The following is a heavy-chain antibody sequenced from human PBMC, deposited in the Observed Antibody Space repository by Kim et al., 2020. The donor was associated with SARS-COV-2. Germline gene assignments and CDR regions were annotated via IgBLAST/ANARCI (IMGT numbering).Heavy chain of an antibody. V-gene: IGHV5-51*01. D-gene: IGHD4-4*01. CDR2: FYPGDSDF. J-gene: IGHJ4*02. Sequence: GESLKISCEASGYSFSDYWIAWVRQTPGRGLEWMGIFYPGDSDFRYKPSFKVHVTLTADRSINTAFLQWRSLLASDTGIYCCARSIRQQFVPTFDHWGKGTLVTVSS. CDR3: ARSIRQQFVPTFDH. CDR1: GYSFSDYW.